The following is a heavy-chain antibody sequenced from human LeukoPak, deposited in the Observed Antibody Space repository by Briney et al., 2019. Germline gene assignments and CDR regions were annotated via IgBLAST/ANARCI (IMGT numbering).Heavy chain of an antibody. J-gene: IGHJ4*02. CDR2: IKQDGSAK. Sequence: GGSLRLSCAASGFTFTNYWMNWLRQAPGKGLEWVANIKQDGSAKNYVDSVKGRFTISRDNAKNSLYLQMNNLRVGDTAVYYCARERVTTTSFDYWGQGVLVTVSS. V-gene: IGHV3-7*01. D-gene: IGHD2/OR15-2a*01. CDR1: GFTFTNYW. CDR3: ARERVTTTSFDY.